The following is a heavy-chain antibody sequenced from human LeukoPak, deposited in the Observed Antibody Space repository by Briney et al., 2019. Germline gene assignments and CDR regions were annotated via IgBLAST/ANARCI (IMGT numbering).Heavy chain of an antibody. J-gene: IGHJ4*02. Sequence: SETLSLTCTVSGGSISSSSYYWGWIRQPPGKGLEWIGSIYYSGSTYYNPSLKSRVTISVDTSKNQFSLKLSSVTAADTAVYYCARHRRIVWGSYRSYYFDYWGQGTLVTVSS. D-gene: IGHD3-16*02. V-gene: IGHV4-39*01. CDR1: GGSISSSSYY. CDR2: IYYSGST. CDR3: ARHRRIVWGSYRSYYFDY.